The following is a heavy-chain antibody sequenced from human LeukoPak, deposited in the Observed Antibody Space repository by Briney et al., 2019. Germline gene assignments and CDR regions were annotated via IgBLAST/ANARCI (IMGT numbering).Heavy chain of an antibody. CDR2: IKKQGSEK. Sequence: GGSLRLSCAASGFTFSSYAMSWVRQAPGKGLEWVANIKKQGSEKYYVDSVKGRFTIARDNAKNSLYLQMNNLRAEDTAMYYCVRHAYYVFDIWGQGTMVTVSS. D-gene: IGHD3-10*01. CDR3: VRHAYYVFDI. V-gene: IGHV3-7*01. J-gene: IGHJ3*02. CDR1: GFTFSSYA.